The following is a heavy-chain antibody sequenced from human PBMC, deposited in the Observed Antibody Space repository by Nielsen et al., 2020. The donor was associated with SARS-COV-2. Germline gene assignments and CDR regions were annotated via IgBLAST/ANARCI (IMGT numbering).Heavy chain of an antibody. CDR1: GVMVSAAY. CDR3: AKDVTRRHLWERDHFDY. D-gene: IGHD3-3*02. CDR2: ISRVGEK. J-gene: IGHJ4*02. Sequence: GESLKISCAASGVMVSAAYMTWIRQAPGKGLQWVSSISRVGEKYYADSVKGRVTISRDNSNNTVYLQMNSLRSEDTAVYYCAKDVTRRHLWERDHFDYWGQGTLVTVSS. V-gene: IGHV3-53*05.